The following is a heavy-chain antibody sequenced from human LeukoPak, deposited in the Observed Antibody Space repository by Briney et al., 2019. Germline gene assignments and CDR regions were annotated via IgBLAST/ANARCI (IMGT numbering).Heavy chain of an antibody. J-gene: IGHJ4*02. V-gene: IGHV3-7*01. D-gene: IGHD6-19*01. CDR2: IKQDGSDK. CDR1: GFTFSSYW. CDR3: ARIVSSGWYRIDY. Sequence: GSLRLSCAASGFTFSSYWMSWVRQAPGKGLEWVANIKQDGSDKYYVDFVKGRFTISRDNPKNSLYLQMNSLRAEDTAVYFCARIVSSGWYRIDYWGQGALVTVSS.